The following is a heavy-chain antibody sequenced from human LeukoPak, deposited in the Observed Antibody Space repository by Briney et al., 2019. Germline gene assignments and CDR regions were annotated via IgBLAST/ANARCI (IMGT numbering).Heavy chain of an antibody. D-gene: IGHD3-9*01. V-gene: IGHV1-18*01. CDR1: GYTFTSYG. J-gene: IGHJ4*02. Sequence: ASVKVSCNASGYTFTSYGISWVRQAPGQGLEWMGWISAYNGNTNYAQKLQGRVTMTTDTSTSTAYMELRSLRSDDTAVYYCASGYYDILTGYPYLDYWGQGTLVTVSS. CDR3: ASGYYDILTGYPYLDY. CDR2: ISAYNGNT.